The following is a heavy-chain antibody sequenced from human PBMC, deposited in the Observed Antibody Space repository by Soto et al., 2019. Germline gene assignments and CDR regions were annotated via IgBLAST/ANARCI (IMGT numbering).Heavy chain of an antibody. J-gene: IGHJ4*02. CDR1: GLNFDDFA. CDR2: ITWNSRVL. CDR3: AKGRYDFWSPYYFDT. Sequence: EVQLVESGGRLVQPGRSLRLSCVGTGLNFDDFAMHWVRQAPGKGLEWVSGITWNSRVLAYADSVKGRFTISRDNARNALYMQMDSLRDEDTALYYCAKGRYDFWSPYYFDTWGQGTLVTVSS. V-gene: IGHV3-9*01. D-gene: IGHD3-3*01.